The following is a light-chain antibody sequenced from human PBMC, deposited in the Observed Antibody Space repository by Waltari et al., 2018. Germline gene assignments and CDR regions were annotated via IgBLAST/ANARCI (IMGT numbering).Light chain of an antibody. Sequence: DIQMTQSPSSLSASVGDRVTITCRASQTINTYLHWYQQKPEKAPKLLIYAASSLRSGVPSRFSGSGSGTDFTLTISSLQPEDFATYYCLQSYTTPSFGLGTKVEI. CDR1: QTINTY. CDR3: LQSYTTPS. V-gene: IGKV1-39*01. J-gene: IGKJ2*01. CDR2: AAS.